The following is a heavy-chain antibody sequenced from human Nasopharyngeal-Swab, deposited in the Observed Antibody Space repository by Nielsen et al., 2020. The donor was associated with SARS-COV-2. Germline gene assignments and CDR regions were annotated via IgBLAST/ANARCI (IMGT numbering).Heavy chain of an antibody. V-gene: IGHV3-48*02. D-gene: IGHD3-3*01. CDR3: GRERARFLEWLLYGTFDY. J-gene: IGHJ4*02. CDR2: ISSSSSTI. CDR1: GITFSSYS. Sequence: GESLKISCAASGITFSSYSMNLVRQAPGKGLEGVSYISSSSSTIYYADSVKGRFTISRDNAKNSLYLQMNSLRDEDTAVYYCGRERARFLEWLLYGTFDYWGQGTLVTVSS.